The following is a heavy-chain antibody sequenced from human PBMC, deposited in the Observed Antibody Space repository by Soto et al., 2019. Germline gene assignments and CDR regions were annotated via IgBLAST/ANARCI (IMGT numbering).Heavy chain of an antibody. V-gene: IGHV1-18*04. CDR2: IKVDSGYT. D-gene: IGHD3-9*01. Sequence: QLQLVQSAAEVKKPGASVRVSCKAYGYPFIKYGISWIRQAPEQGLEWMGWIKVDSGYTNYAQKFQGRVTMTADTSSDTAFMELRSLRLDDTAVYFCATSYDTGFDPWGQGTTVTVSS. J-gene: IGHJ6*02. CDR1: GYPFIKYG. CDR3: ATSYDTGFDP.